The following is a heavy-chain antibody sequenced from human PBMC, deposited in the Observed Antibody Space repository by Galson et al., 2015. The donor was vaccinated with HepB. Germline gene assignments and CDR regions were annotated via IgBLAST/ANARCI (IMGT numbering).Heavy chain of an antibody. Sequence: SLRLSCAASGFTFSSYGMHWVRQAPGKGLEWVAVISYDGSNKYYADSVKGRFTISRDNSKNTLYLQMNSLRAEDTAVYYCANIAYSIAAAGTFDYWGQGTLVTVSS. CDR2: ISYDGSNK. CDR1: GFTFSSYG. V-gene: IGHV3-30*18. CDR3: ANIAYSIAAAGTFDY. J-gene: IGHJ4*02. D-gene: IGHD6-13*01.